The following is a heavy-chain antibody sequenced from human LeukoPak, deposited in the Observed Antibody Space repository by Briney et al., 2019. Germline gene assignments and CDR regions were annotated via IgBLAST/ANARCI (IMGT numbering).Heavy chain of an antibody. V-gene: IGHV3-21*01. D-gene: IGHD6-19*01. J-gene: IGHJ3*02. CDR1: GFTFSSYS. Sequence: GGSLRLSCAASGFTFSSYSMNWVRQAPGEGLEWVSSISSSSSYIYYADSVKGRFTISRDNSKNTLYLQMNSLRGEDTAVYYCARFQWVATDAFDIWGQGTMVTVSS. CDR2: ISSSSSYI. CDR3: ARFQWVATDAFDI.